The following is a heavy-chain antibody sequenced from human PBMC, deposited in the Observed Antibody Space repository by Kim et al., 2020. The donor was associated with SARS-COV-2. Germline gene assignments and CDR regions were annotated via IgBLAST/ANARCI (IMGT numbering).Heavy chain of an antibody. J-gene: IGHJ4*02. V-gene: IGHV4-34*01. Sequence: SETLSLTCAVYGGSFSGYYWSWIRQPPGKGLEWIGEINHSGSTNYNPSLKSRVTISVDTSKNQFSLKLSSVTAADTAVYYCARGAPNPLYFDWLWDYWGQGTLVTVSS. D-gene: IGHD3-9*01. CDR1: GGSFSGYY. CDR3: ARGAPNPLYFDWLWDY. CDR2: INHSGST.